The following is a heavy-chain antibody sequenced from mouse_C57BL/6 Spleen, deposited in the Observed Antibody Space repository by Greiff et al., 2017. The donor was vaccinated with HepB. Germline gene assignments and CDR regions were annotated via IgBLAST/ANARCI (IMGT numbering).Heavy chain of an antibody. CDR3: AKTGNSWYFDV. D-gene: IGHD2-1*01. J-gene: IGHJ1*03. V-gene: IGHV2-5*01. CDR1: GFSLTSYG. Sequence: VKLVESGPGLVQPSQSLSITCTVSGFSLTSYGVHWVRQSPGKGLEWLGVIWRGGSTDYNAAFMSRLSITKDNSKSQVFFKMNSLQADDTAIYYCAKTGNSWYFDVWGTGTTVTVSS. CDR2: IWRGGST.